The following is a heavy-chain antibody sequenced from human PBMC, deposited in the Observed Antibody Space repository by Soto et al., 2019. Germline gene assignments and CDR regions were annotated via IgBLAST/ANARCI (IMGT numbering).Heavy chain of an antibody. D-gene: IGHD5-18*01. J-gene: IGHJ4*02. CDR2: FIPIFGTA. CDR1: RGSFSASG. CDR3: ARSGYSYGPNMD. V-gene: IGHV1-69*01. Sequence: LVQSGAEVKKPGSSVKVSCRAGRGSFSASGFSWVRQAPGRGLEWVGGFIPIFGTANYAQKFQDRVTMTADESTSTVYMELRSLRSEDTALYYCARSGYSYGPNMDWGQGTLVTVST.